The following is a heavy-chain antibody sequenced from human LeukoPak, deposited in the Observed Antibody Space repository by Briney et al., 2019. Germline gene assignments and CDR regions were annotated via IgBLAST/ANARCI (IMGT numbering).Heavy chain of an antibody. V-gene: IGHV3-74*01. CDR1: GFTFSSYW. Sequence: GGSPRLSCAASGFTFSSYWMHWVRQAPGKGLVWVSHIKSDGRSTSYADSVKGRFTISRDNAKNTLYLQMNTLRAEDTAVYYCARGIYWFDPWGQGTLVTVSS. CDR2: IKSDGRST. CDR3: ARGIYWFDP. J-gene: IGHJ5*02. D-gene: IGHD2-15*01.